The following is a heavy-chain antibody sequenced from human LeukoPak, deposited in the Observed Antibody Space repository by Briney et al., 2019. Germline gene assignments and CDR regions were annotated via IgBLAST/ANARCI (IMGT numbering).Heavy chain of an antibody. CDR1: GGSISSYY. V-gene: IGHV4-59*08. CDR2: IYYSGST. J-gene: IGHJ4*02. Sequence: SETLSLTCTVSGGSISSYYRSWIRQPPGKGLEWIGYIYYSGSTNYNPSLKSRVTISVDTSKNQFSLKLSSVTAADTAVYYCARRAGGYILYYFDYWGQGTLVTVSS. CDR3: ARRAGGYILYYFDY. D-gene: IGHD2/OR15-2a*01.